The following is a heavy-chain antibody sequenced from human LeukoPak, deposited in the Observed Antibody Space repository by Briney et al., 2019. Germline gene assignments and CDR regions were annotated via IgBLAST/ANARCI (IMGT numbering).Heavy chain of an antibody. CDR1: GGSINNYY. CDR3: ARGDGVASASGGVDP. V-gene: IGHV4-4*07. Sequence: SETLSLTCTVSGGSINNYYWSWIRQPAGKGLEWIGGIYHSGSADVTPSLKSRATISADRSKNQFSLKLSSVTAADTAVYYCARGDGVASASGGVDPWGQGTLVTVTS. CDR2: IYHSGSA. J-gene: IGHJ5*02. D-gene: IGHD6-13*01.